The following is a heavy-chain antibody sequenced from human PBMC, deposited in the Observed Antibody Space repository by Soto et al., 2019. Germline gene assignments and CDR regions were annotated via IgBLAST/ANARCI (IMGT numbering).Heavy chain of an antibody. D-gene: IGHD6-19*01. V-gene: IGHV3-23*01. CDR1: GFTFSSYA. CDR2: ISGSGGST. J-gene: IGHJ3*02. Sequence: EVQLLESGGGLVQPGGSLRLSCAASGFTFSSYAMSWVRQAPGKGLEWVSAISGSGGSTYYADSVKGRFTISRDNSKNTRYVQMNSLRAEDTAVYYCAKDRSCSGWHPTHYDAFYIWGQGTMVTVSS. CDR3: AKDRSCSGWHPTHYDAFYI.